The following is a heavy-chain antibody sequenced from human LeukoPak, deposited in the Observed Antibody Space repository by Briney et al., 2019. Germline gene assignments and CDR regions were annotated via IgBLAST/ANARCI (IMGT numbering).Heavy chain of an antibody. CDR3: AREVGWTAMGAFDI. CDR1: GGSISSYY. D-gene: IGHD5-18*01. J-gene: IGHJ3*02. V-gene: IGHV4-59*01. Sequence: SETLSLTCTVSGGSISSYYWSWIWQPPGKGLEWIGYIYYSGSTNYNHSLKSRVTISVDTSKNQFSLKLSSVTAADTAVYYCAREVGWTAMGAFDIWGQGTMVTVSS. CDR2: IYYSGST.